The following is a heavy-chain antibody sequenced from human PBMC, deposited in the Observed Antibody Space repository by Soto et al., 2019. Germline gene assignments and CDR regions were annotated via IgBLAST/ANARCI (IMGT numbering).Heavy chain of an antibody. V-gene: IGHV4-59*01. CDR1: GGSISSYY. CDR2: IYYSGST. CDR3: ARLVETATIFSPYFDY. D-gene: IGHD3-3*01. J-gene: IGHJ4*02. Sequence: SETLSLTCTVSGGSISSYYWNWIRQPPGKGLEWIGYIYYSGSTNYNPSLKSRVTISVDTSKNQFSLKLSSVTAADTAVYYCARLVETATIFSPYFDYWGQGTLVTVSS.